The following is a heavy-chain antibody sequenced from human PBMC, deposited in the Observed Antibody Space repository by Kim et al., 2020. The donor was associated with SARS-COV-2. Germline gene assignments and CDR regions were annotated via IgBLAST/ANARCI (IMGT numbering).Heavy chain of an antibody. CDR1: GFTFDDYA. CDR2: ISWNSDTI. D-gene: IGHD1-26*01. Sequence: GGSLRLSCAASGFTFDDYAMHWVQQAPGKGLEWVSGISWNSDTIGYADSLKGRFTISRDNAKNSLYLQMNSLRLEDTALYYCAKRDSGSSRHFDYWGQGTLVTVSS. V-gene: IGHV3-9*01. J-gene: IGHJ4*02. CDR3: AKRDSGSSRHFDY.